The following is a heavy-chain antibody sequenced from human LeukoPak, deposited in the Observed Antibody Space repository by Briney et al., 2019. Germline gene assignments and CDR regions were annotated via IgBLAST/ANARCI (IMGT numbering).Heavy chain of an antibody. V-gene: IGHV1-46*01. Sequence: ASVKVSCKASGYTFTSYYMHWVRQAPGQGLEWMGIINPSGGSTSYAQKFQGRVTMTRDTSTSTVYMELSSLRSEDTAVYYCARDLSTYYDCWGGDSDSSYYGIDFWGQGTTVPVSS. J-gene: IGHJ6*02. CDR2: INPSGGST. CDR1: GYTFTSYY. D-gene: IGHD3-3*01. CDR3: ARDLSTYYDCWGGDSDSSYYGIDF.